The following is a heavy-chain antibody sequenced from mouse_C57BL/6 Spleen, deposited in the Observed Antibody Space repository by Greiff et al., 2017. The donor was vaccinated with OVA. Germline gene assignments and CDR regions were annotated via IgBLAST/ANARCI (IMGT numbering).Heavy chain of an antibody. CDR3: ARHGYDPYYFDY. J-gene: IGHJ2*01. D-gene: IGHD2-2*01. Sequence: EVQLQQSGPELVKPGASVKISCKASGYTFTDYYMNWVKQSHGKSLEWIGDINPNNGGTSYNQKFKGKATLTVDKSSSTAYMELRSLTSEDSAVYYCARHGYDPYYFDYWGQGTTLTVSS. V-gene: IGHV1-26*01. CDR2: INPNNGGT. CDR1: GYTFTDYY.